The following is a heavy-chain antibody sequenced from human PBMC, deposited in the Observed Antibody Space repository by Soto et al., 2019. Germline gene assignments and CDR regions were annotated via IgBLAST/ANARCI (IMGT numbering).Heavy chain of an antibody. D-gene: IGHD5-12*01. CDR3: AGTGRWLQLRYFDY. Sequence: QVQLVQSGAEGKKPGSSVKVSCKASGGTFSSYAISWVRQAPGQGLEWMGGIIPIFGIANYEQKFQGRVTITADESTSTDYMEQSSLRSEDTDVYYCAGTGRWLQLRYFDYWGQGTLVTDSS. CDR2: IIPIFGIA. V-gene: IGHV1-69*01. CDR1: GGTFSSYA. J-gene: IGHJ4*02.